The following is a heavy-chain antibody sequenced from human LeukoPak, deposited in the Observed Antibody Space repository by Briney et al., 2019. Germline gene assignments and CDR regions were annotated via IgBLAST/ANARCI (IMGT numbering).Heavy chain of an antibody. Sequence: PGGSLRLSCAASGFTFSSYWMSWARQAPGKGLEWVANIIQDGSEKYYVDSVRGRFTISRDNAKSSLYLQMTNLRAEDTAVYYCATDSFSFGDLNPGPWGQGTLVTVSS. CDR2: IIQDGSEK. D-gene: IGHD3-16*01. V-gene: IGHV3-7*01. CDR1: GFTFSSYW. J-gene: IGHJ5*02. CDR3: ATDSFSFGDLNPGP.